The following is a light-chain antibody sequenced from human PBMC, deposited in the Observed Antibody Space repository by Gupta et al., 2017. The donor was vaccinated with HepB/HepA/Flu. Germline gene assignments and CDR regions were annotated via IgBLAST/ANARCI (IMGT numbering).Light chain of an antibody. Sequence: QSALTQPRSVSGSPGQSVTISCTGTSSDVGNYNYVSWYQHHPGKAPKLMIYDVSKRPSGVPDRFSGSQSGNAASLTISGLQAEDEADYFCCSYAGTYSLVFGGGTKLTVL. V-gene: IGLV2-11*01. CDR2: DVS. CDR1: SSDVGNYNY. J-gene: IGLJ2*01. CDR3: CSYAGTYSLV.